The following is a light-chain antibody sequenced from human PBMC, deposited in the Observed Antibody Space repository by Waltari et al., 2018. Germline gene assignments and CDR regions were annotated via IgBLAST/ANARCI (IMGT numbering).Light chain of an antibody. CDR2: GVN. V-gene: IGLV1-40*01. CDR1: WSNIGAGYD. Sequence: QSVLTQPPSVSGAPGQRVTISCTGSWSNIGAGYDVHWYQQLPGKAPTLLIYGVNTRPPGVHDRFFGSKSGSSASLAIPGLQPEDEADYYCQSYDTSRGVVFGGGTKLTVL. CDR3: QSYDTSRGVV. J-gene: IGLJ2*01.